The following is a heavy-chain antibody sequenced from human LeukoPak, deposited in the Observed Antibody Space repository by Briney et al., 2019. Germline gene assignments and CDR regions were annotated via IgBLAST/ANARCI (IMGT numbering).Heavy chain of an antibody. D-gene: IGHD2-21*02. CDR2: ISAYNGNR. V-gene: IGHV1-18*01. CDR3: AREEAYCGGDCYSFAFDI. Sequence: ASVKVPCKASGYTFSSHGISWVRQAPGQGLEWMGWISAYNGNRNYAQKLQGRVTMTTDTSTSTAYMELRSLRSDDTAVYYCAREEAYCGGDCYSFAFDIWGRGTMVTVSS. CDR1: GYTFSSHG. J-gene: IGHJ3*02.